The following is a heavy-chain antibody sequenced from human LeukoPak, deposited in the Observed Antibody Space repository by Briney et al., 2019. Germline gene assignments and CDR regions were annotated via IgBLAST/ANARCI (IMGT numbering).Heavy chain of an antibody. D-gene: IGHD2-15*01. J-gene: IGHJ3*02. CDR2: ISGSGGST. CDR1: GFTFSSYA. Sequence: GGSLRLSCAASGFTFSSYAMSWVRQAPGKGLEWVSAISGSGGSTYCADSVKGRFTISRDNAKNSLYLQMNSLRAEDTAVYYCAREFCSGANCYPMGAFDMWGQGTMVTVSS. CDR3: AREFCSGANCYPMGAFDM. V-gene: IGHV3-23*01.